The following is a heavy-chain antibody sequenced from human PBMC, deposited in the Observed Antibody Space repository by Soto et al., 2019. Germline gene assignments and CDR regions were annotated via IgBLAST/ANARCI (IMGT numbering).Heavy chain of an antibody. V-gene: IGHV3-7*01. Sequence: EVQLVESGGGLVQPGGSLRLSCAASGFTFSSYWMSWVRQAPGKGLEWVANIKQDGSEKYYVDSVKGRFTISRDNAKNSLYLQMNSLRAEDTAVYYCARTTWRGLSGMDVWGQGTTVTVSS. J-gene: IGHJ6*02. CDR3: ARTTWRGLSGMDV. CDR1: GFTFSSYW. CDR2: IKQDGSEK. D-gene: IGHD4-17*01.